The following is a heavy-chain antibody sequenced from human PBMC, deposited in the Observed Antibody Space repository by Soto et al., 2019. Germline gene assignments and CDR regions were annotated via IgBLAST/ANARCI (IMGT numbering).Heavy chain of an antibody. CDR1: GFTFSDSA. V-gene: IGHV3-73*01. J-gene: IGHJ2*01. Sequence: EVQLVESGGGLVQPGGSLKLSCAASGFTFSDSAMHWVRQASGKGLEWVGRIRNKANNYATAYAASVKGRFTISRDDSKNTAYLQMNTLKTEDTAVYYCTRQQDWYFDLWGRGTLVTVSS. CDR2: IRNKANNYAT. CDR3: TRQQDWYFDL.